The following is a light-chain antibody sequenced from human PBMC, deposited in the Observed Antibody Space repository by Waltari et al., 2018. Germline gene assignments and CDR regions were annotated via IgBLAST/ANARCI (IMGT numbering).Light chain of an antibody. V-gene: IGLV4-69*01. Sequence: QLVLTQSPSASASLGASVKLTCTLSSGHSSNILAWHHQQPEKGPRYLMKVNSDGSHSKGDEIPDRFSGSSSGAERYLTSSSLQSEDEADYYCQTGGHGTWVFGGGTKLTVL. J-gene: IGLJ3*02. CDR2: VNSDGSH. CDR3: QTGGHGTWV. CDR1: SGHSSNI.